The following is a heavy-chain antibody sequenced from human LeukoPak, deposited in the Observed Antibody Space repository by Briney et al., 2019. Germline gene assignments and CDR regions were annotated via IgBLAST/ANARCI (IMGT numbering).Heavy chain of an antibody. D-gene: IGHD3-22*01. V-gene: IGHV1-2*02. CDR3: ARMGLGYYDSSGYFDY. CDR1: GYTFTGYY. CDR2: INPNSGGT. Sequence: ASVKVSCKASGYTFTGYYMHWVRQAPGQGLEWMGWINPNSGGTNYAQKFQGRVTMTRDTSISTAYMELSRLRSDDTAVYYCARMGLGYYDSSGYFDYWGQGTLVTVSS. J-gene: IGHJ4*02.